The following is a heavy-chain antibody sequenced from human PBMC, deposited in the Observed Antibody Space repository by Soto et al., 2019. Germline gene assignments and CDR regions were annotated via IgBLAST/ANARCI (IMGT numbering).Heavy chain of an antibody. Sequence: GESLKISCKGSGYSFTTYWIGWVRQVPGKGLEWMGIIYPGDSDTRYSPSFQGQVTISADKSISTAYLQWSSLKASDTAMYFCARKRDGYNSYYFDYWGQGTLVTVSS. CDR1: GYSFTTYW. D-gene: IGHD5-12*01. V-gene: IGHV5-51*01. CDR3: ARKRDGYNSYYFDY. J-gene: IGHJ4*02. CDR2: IYPGDSDT.